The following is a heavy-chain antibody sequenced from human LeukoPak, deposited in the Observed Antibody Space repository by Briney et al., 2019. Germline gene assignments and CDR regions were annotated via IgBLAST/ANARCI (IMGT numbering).Heavy chain of an antibody. CDR1: GFTFSSYW. CDR2: INSDGSST. CDR3: ARAAAVVGDLDY. Sequence: GGSLRLSCAASGFTFSSYWMHWVRQAPGKGLVWVSRINSDGSSTSYADSVKGRFTISRDNAKNTLYLQMNSLRAEDTAVYYCARAAAVVGDLDYWGQGTLVTVSS. J-gene: IGHJ4*02. D-gene: IGHD6-19*01. V-gene: IGHV3-74*01.